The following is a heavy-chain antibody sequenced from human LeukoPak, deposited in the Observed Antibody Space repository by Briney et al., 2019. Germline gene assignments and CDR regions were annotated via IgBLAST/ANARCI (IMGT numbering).Heavy chain of an antibody. Sequence: ESGPTLVKPTQTLTLTCTFSGSSLSTRGVGVGWIRQPPGKALEWLALIYWNDDKRYSPSLKSRLTITKDTSKNQVVLTMTNMDPVDTATYYCAHRSQVLVGATALYYFDYWGQGTLVTVSS. CDR1: GSSLSTRGVG. J-gene: IGHJ4*02. D-gene: IGHD1-26*01. V-gene: IGHV2-5*01. CDR2: IYWNDDK. CDR3: AHRSQVLVGATALYYFDY.